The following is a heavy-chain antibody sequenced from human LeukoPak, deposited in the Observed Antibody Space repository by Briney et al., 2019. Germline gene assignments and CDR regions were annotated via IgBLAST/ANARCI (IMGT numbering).Heavy chain of an antibody. CDR2: IYTSGDT. Sequence: SETLSLTCTVSGGSFSSRPYYWSWIRQPAGKGLEWIGRIYTSGDTDYNPSLKSRVTISVDTSKNQFSLQLSSLTASDTAVYYCARVGPYIEVDPWGQGTLVIVSS. D-gene: IGHD5-12*01. J-gene: IGHJ5*02. V-gene: IGHV4-61*02. CDR3: ARVGPYIEVDP. CDR1: GGSFSSRPYY.